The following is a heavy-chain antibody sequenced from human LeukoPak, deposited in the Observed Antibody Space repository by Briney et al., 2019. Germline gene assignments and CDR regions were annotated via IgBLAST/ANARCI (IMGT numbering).Heavy chain of an antibody. CDR1: DGSISSSSYH. J-gene: IGHJ5*02. V-gene: IGHV4-39*01. D-gene: IGHD3-10*01. Sequence: PSETLSLTCTVSDGSISSSSYHWGWIRQSPGKGLEWIGSTYYTGSTYYNPSLKSRVTILVDTSNNQFSLKLSSVTAADTAVFYCARHAPVYYGSGFDPWGQGTLVTVSS. CDR3: ARHAPVYYGSGFDP. CDR2: TYYTGST.